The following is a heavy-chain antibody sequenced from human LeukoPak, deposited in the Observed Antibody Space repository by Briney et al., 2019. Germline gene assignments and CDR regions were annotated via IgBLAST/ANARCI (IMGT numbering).Heavy chain of an antibody. J-gene: IGHJ6*03. D-gene: IGHD2-2*01. CDR3: ARAPLGYCSSTSCYDHYSYHYMDV. Sequence: PAGSLRLSCEASGFGFSYYWMNWVRQAPGKGLEWVANIEQDGSANTNLDSVKGRSTISSDNAKKSLCMQMNSLRAEDTAGYYCARAPLGYCSSTSCYDHYSYHYMDVWGKGTTVTVS. CDR1: GFGFSYYW. CDR2: IEQDGSAN. V-gene: IGHV3-7*01.